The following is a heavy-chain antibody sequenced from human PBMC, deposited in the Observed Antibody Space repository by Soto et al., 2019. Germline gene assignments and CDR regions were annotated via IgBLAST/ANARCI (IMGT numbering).Heavy chain of an antibody. CDR2: INHSGIT. J-gene: IGHJ4*02. CDR1: GGSFSGSF. D-gene: IGHD3-22*01. Sequence: SETLSLTCAVYGGSFSGSFWSWIRQPPGRGLEWIGEINHSGITNYSPSLKSRVTISVDTSKNQFSLKLSSVTAADTAVFYCAGLYPYESSGYHLDYWSQGTLVTVSS. CDR3: AGLYPYESSGYHLDY. V-gene: IGHV4-34*01.